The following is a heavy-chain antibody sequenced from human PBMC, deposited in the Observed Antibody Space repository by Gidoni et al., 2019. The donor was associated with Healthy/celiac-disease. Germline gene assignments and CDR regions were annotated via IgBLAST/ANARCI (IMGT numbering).Heavy chain of an antibody. Sequence: EVQLLESGGGLVQPGGSLRLSCAASGFTFSRYAMSWVRQAPGKGLGWVSAISGSGGSTYYADSVKGRFTISRDNSKNTLYLQMNSLRAEDTAVYYCAKGGPTYYDILTGYPHSQNFDYWGQGTLVTVSS. CDR2: ISGSGGST. D-gene: IGHD3-9*01. J-gene: IGHJ4*02. CDR1: GFTFSRYA. CDR3: AKGGPTYYDILTGYPHSQNFDY. V-gene: IGHV3-23*01.